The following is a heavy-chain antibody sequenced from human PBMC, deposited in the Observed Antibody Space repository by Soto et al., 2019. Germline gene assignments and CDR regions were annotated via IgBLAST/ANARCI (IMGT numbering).Heavy chain of an antibody. CDR2: IKQDGSEK. V-gene: IGHV3-7*01. J-gene: IGHJ3*02. CDR1: GFTFSSYW. CDR3: ASYDFWSGYFDWGAFDI. Sequence: PGGSLRLSCAASGFTFSSYWMSWVRQAPGKGLEWVANIKQDGSEKYYVDSAKGRFTISRDNAKNSLYLQMNSLRAEDTAVYYCASYDFWSGYFDWGAFDIWGQGTMVTVSS. D-gene: IGHD3-3*01.